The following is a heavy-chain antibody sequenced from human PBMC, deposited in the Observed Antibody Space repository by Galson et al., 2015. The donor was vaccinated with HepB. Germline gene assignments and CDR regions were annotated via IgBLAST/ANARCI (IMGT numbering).Heavy chain of an antibody. D-gene: IGHD2-15*01. CDR2: MNPNSGNT. V-gene: IGHV1-8*01. J-gene: IGHJ3*02. CDR3: ARPREADHCSGGSCYPQGFTAFDI. Sequence: SVKVSCKASGYTFTSYDINWVRQATGQGLEWMGWMNPNSGNTGYAQKFQGRVTMTRNTSISTAYMELSSLRSEDTAVYYCARPREADHCSGGSCYPQGFTAFDIWGQGTMVTVSS. CDR1: GYTFTSYD.